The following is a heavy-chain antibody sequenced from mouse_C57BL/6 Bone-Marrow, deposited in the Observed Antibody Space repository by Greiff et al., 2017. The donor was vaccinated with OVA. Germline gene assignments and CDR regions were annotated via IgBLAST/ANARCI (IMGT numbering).Heavy chain of an antibody. V-gene: IGHV1-15*01. J-gene: IGHJ1*03. CDR1: GYTFTDYE. D-gene: IGHD1-1*01. Sequence: VQLQQSGAELVRPGASVTLSCKASGYTFTDYEMHWVKQTPVHGLEWIGAIDPETGGTAYNQKFKGKAILTADKSSSTAYMELRSLTSEDSAVYYCTRKITTVVAPSYWYFDVWGTGTTVTVSS. CDR2: IDPETGGT. CDR3: TRKITTVVAPSYWYFDV.